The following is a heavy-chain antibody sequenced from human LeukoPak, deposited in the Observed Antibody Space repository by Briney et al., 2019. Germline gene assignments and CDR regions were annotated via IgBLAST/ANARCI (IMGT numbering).Heavy chain of an antibody. J-gene: IGHJ4*02. CDR3: ARDRHKYNYDSGGYPPY. CDR1: GFTFSSYE. V-gene: IGHV3-48*03. CDR2: ISTSGSSV. D-gene: IGHD3-22*01. Sequence: GGSLRLSCAASGFTFSSYEMNWVRQAPGEGLEWISYISTSGSSVKYADSVKGRFTISRDNAKNSLYLQMNTLRAEDTAVYYCARDRHKYNYDSGGYPPYWGQGTLVTVSS.